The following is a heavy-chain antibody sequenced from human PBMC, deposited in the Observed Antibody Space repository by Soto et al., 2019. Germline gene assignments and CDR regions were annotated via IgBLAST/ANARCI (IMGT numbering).Heavy chain of an antibody. CDR3: AKGEIGGYSSSWTTFDY. J-gene: IGHJ4*02. V-gene: IGHV3-23*01. Sequence: GGSLRLSCAASGFTFSSYAMSWVRQAPGKGLEWVSAISGSGGSTYYADSVKGRFTISRDNSKNTLYLQMNSLRAEDTAVYYCAKGEIGGYSSSWTTFDYWGQGTLVTVSS. D-gene: IGHD6-13*01. CDR1: GFTFSSYA. CDR2: ISGSGGST.